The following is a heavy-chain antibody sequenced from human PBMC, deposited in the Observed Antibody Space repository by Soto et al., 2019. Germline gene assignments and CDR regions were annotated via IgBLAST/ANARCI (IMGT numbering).Heavy chain of an antibody. J-gene: IGHJ4*02. D-gene: IGHD3-22*01. V-gene: IGHV3-23*01. Sequence: EVPLLESGGGLVQPGGSLRLSCAASGFTFSSYAMSWVRQAPGKGLEWVSAISGSGGSTYYADSVKGRFTISRDNSKNTRYLQMNSLRAEDTAVYYCAKGYYYDSSGYYSRLVFAYWGQGTLVTVSS. CDR1: GFTFSSYA. CDR3: AKGYYYDSSGYYSRLVFAY. CDR2: ISGSGGST.